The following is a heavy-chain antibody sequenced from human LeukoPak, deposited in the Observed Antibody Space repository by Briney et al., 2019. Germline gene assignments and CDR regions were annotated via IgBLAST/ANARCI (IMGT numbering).Heavy chain of an antibody. CDR2: ISSSSSYI. V-gene: IGHV3-21*01. D-gene: IGHD6-13*01. CDR3: AKSRVGAAAGIFDY. CDR1: GFTFSSYS. Sequence: GGSLRLSCAASGFTFSSYSMNWVRQAPGKGLEWVSSISSSSSYIYYADSVKGRFTISRDNAKNSLYLQMNSLRAEDTAVYYCAKSRVGAAAGIFDYWGQGTLVTVSS. J-gene: IGHJ4*02.